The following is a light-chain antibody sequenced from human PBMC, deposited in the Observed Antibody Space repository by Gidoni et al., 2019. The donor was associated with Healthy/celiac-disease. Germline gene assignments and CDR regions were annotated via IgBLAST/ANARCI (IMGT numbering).Light chain of an antibody. J-gene: IGKJ1*01. CDR2: GAS. Sequence: EIVSPQSPATLSLSPGERATLSCRARQSVSSSYLAWYQQKPGQAPRLLIYGASSRATGIPDRFSGSGSGTDFTLTISRLEPEDFAVYYCQQYGSSPWTFGQGTKVEIK. CDR1: QSVSSSY. V-gene: IGKV3-20*01. CDR3: QQYGSSPWT.